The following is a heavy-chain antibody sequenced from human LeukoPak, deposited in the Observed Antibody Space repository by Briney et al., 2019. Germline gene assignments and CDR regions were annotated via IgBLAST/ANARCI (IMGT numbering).Heavy chain of an antibody. D-gene: IGHD2-2*02. V-gene: IGHV1-69*01. Sequence: SVKVSCNASVGIFSSYAISWVRQAPGQGLEWMGGIIPILGTAIYAQKFQGRVTITADESTRTAYMELSSLRSDDTAVYYCAREVPIVVVPAAIYYYMDVWGKGTTVTVSS. CDR1: VGIFSSYA. CDR2: IIPILGTA. CDR3: AREVPIVVVPAAIYYYMDV. J-gene: IGHJ6*03.